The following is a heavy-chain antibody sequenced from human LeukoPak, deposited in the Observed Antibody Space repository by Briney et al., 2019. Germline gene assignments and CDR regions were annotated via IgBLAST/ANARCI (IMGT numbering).Heavy chain of an antibody. V-gene: IGHV3-23*01. CDR3: AKIPNARIAAPGTGSFDY. Sequence: PGGSLRLSCSVSGFTFSNYAMHWVRQAPGKGLEWVSLISGGSGNIYYVDSVKGRFTISRDNSKNTLYVQMTSLRAEDTAIYYCAKIPNARIAAPGTGSFDYWGQGTLVTVSS. CDR2: ISGGSGNI. D-gene: IGHD6-13*01. CDR1: GFTFSNYA. J-gene: IGHJ4*02.